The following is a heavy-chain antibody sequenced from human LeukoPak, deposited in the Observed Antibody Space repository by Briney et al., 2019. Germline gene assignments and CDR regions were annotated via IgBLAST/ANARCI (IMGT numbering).Heavy chain of an antibody. CDR2: FDPEDGET. Sequence: ASVTVSCKVSGYTLNELSMHWVRQAPGKGLAWMGGFDPEDGETIYAQKFQGRVTMTEDTSTDTAYMELSSLRSEDTAVYYCATSSLRYFDWLLPDFDYWSQGTLVTVSS. J-gene: IGHJ4*02. D-gene: IGHD3-9*01. CDR3: ATSSLRYFDWLLPDFDY. CDR1: GYTLNELS. V-gene: IGHV1-24*01.